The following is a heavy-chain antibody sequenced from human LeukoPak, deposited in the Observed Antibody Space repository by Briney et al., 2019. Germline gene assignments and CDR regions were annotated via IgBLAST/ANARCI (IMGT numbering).Heavy chain of an antibody. Sequence: GGSLRLSCVASGLSFSTYAMSWVRQAPGKGLEWVSVISDGGSQKKYADPVKGRFTISRDNSKNTMYLQMNSLRTEDTAVYYCANNRPSVTIDGAYPYSVFWGQGALVTVSS. J-gene: IGHJ4*02. CDR2: ISDGGSQK. CDR1: GLSFSTYA. CDR3: ANNRPSVTIDGAYPYSVF. V-gene: IGHV3-23*01. D-gene: IGHD4-17*01.